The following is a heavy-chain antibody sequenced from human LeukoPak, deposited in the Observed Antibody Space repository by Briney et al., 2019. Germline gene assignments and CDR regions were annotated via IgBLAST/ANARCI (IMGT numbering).Heavy chain of an antibody. CDR2: ISWNSGSI. V-gene: IGHV3-9*01. J-gene: IGHJ4*02. CDR1: GFTFDDYA. Sequence: QTGGSLRLSCAASGFTFDDYAMHWVRQAPGKGLEWVSGISWNSGSIGYADSVKGRFTISRDNAKNSLYLQMNSLRAEDTALYYCAKDIVDSSGWPWYFDYWGQGTLVTVSS. CDR3: AKDIVDSSGWPWYFDY. D-gene: IGHD6-19*01.